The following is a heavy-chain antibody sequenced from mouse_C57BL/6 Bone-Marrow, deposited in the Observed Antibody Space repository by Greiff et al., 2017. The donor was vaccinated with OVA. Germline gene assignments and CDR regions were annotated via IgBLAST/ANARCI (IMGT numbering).Heavy chain of an antibody. Sequence: VQGVESGPGLVAPSQCLSITCTVSGFSLTSYAISWVRQPPGKGLEWLGVIWTGGGTTYNSALKSRLSISKDNSKSQVFLKMNSLQTDDTARYFCARIYYGNYGRYFDVWGTGTTVTVSS. CDR1: GFSLTSYA. D-gene: IGHD2-1*01. CDR2: IWTGGGT. J-gene: IGHJ1*03. V-gene: IGHV2-9-1*01. CDR3: ARIYYGNYGRYFDV.